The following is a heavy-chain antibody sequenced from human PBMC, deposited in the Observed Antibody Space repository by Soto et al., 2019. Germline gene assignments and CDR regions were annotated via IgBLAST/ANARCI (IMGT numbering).Heavy chain of an antibody. CDR2: IYWDDSK. CDR1: GFSLTTDRVG. J-gene: IGHJ4*02. D-gene: IGHD1-26*01. CDR3: AHAYGGRSLY. Sequence: QITLKESGTPLVKPTQTLTLTCTFSGFSLTTDRVGVGWIRQPPGEALEWLAVIYWDDSKTYRPSLESRLTITKDTSKNQVALTMTNMDSLDTATYYCAHAYGGRSLYWGQGTLVTVSS. V-gene: IGHV2-5*02.